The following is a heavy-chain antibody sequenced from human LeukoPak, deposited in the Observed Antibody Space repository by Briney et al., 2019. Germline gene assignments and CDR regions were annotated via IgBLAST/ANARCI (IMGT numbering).Heavy chain of an antibody. CDR3: AKDRATYCSSTSCYFRSAFDI. CDR2: FRGSGGCT. V-gene: IGHV3-23*01. D-gene: IGHD2-2*01. CDR1: GFPFSSYA. J-gene: IGHJ3*02. Sequence: GSPGLSFAASGFPFSSYAMSWVRPAPGKGLEWVSTFRGSGGCTYYADSVKGRFTISRDNSKNTLYLQMNSLRAEDTAVYYCAKDRATYCSSTSCYFRSAFDIWGQGTMVTVSS.